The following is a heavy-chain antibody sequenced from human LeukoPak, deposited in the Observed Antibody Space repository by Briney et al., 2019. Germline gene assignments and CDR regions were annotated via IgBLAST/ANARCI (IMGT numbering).Heavy chain of an antibody. V-gene: IGHV3-7*01. D-gene: IGHD3-3*01. CDR1: GFTFSTHW. J-gene: IGHJ4*02. CDR2: IKQDGSEK. Sequence: GGSLRLSCAASGFTFSTHWMTWVRQAPGKGLEWVANIKQDGSEKYYLDSVKGRFTISRDSAKNSLYLQMNSLRAEDTAVYYCARGVPYDSWSGPHYSDYWGQGTLVTVSS. CDR3: ARGVPYDSWSGPHYSDY.